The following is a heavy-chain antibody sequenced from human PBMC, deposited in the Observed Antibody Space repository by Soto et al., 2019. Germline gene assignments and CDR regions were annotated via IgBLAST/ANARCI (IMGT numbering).Heavy chain of an antibody. CDR3: AQNVSPGSSSLYLDAFDI. V-gene: IGHV3-7*05. J-gene: IGHJ3*02. D-gene: IGHD6-13*01. CDR2: INRDGSKK. CDR1: GFTLSAYW. Sequence: EVQLEESGGDLVQPGGSLRLSCAGSGFTLSAYWMTWVRQAPGKGLEWVANINRDGSKKSYLDSVRGRFTLSRQHAGNSPSLQLDSLRADAPALYSCAQNVSPGSSSLYLDAFDIWGQGTMVTVSS.